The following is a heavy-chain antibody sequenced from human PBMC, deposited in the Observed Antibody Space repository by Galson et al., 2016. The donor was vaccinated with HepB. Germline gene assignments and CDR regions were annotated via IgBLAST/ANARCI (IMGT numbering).Heavy chain of an antibody. D-gene: IGHD3-22*01. V-gene: IGHV4-4*02. CDR1: GGSIRSSTW. CDR3: ARRLNYYDSSGYVNWIDP. J-gene: IGHJ5*02. Sequence: SETLSLTCAVSGGSIRSSTWWSWVRQPPGKGLEWIGEIYHGGSTSYNPSLKSRVTILIDKSKNQFSLRLSSVTAADTAVYYCARRLNYYDSSGYVNWIDPWGQGTPVTVSS. CDR2: IYHGGST.